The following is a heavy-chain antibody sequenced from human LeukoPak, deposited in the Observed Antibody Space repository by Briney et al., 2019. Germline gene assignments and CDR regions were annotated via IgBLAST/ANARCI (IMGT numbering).Heavy chain of an antibody. CDR2: IYWNDHK. Sequence: SGPTLVKPTQTLTLTCSFSGFSLTPNGVGVAWLRQPPGKALEWLAVIYWNDHKRYTPSLENRLTITKDTSKNQVVLTMTNMDPADTATYFCAHRDKSFGVIKNENWFDPWGPGTPVTFSS. J-gene: IGHJ5*02. V-gene: IGHV2-5*01. D-gene: IGHD3-3*01. CDR1: GFSLTPNGVG. CDR3: AHRDKSFGVIKNENWFDP.